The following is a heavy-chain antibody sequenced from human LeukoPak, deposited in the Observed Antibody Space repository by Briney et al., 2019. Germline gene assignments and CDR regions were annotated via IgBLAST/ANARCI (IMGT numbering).Heavy chain of an antibody. Sequence: ASVKVSCKASGYTFTGYYMHWVRQAPGQRLEWLGWINPNSGGTNYAQKFQGRVTMTRDTSISTAYMELSRLRSDDTAVYYCARPRYSSSWYYFDYWGQGTLVTVAS. CDR3: ARPRYSSSWYYFDY. CDR2: INPNSGGT. CDR1: GYTFTGYY. J-gene: IGHJ4*02. V-gene: IGHV1-2*02. D-gene: IGHD6-13*01.